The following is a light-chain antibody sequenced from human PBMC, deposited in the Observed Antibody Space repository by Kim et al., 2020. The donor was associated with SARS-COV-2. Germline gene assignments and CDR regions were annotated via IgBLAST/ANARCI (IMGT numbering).Light chain of an antibody. CDR1: RSIGNH. Sequence: DIQMTQSPSSLSASVGDRVTITCRASRSIGNHLNWYQQRPGKAPNLLIFGASNLQSGVSSRFSGSDSGTDFTLTIRNLQPEDSATYYCELSDIAPYTFGQGTKLAI. CDR2: GAS. CDR3: ELSDIAPYT. J-gene: IGKJ2*01. V-gene: IGKV1-39*01.